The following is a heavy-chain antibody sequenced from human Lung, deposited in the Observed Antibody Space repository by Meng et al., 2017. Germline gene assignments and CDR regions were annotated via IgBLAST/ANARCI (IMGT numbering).Heavy chain of an antibody. CDR3: ARDEDISAAGKLFGDY. J-gene: IGHJ4*02. Sequence: QWRWGQLRAQVKKPGASVKVSFKASGYTFPDYWLHWVRRAPGQGLEWMGRINPKSGDTHYAQRFQGRVTMTGDTSISTAYMELSGLRSDDTAMYYCARDEDISAAGKLFGDYWGQGTLVTVSS. CDR1: GYTFPDYW. V-gene: IGHV1-2*06. D-gene: IGHD6-13*01. CDR2: INPKSGDT.